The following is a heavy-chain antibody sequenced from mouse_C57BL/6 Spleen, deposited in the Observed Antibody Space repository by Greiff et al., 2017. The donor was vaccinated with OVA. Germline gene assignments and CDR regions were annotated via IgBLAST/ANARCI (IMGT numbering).Heavy chain of an antibody. J-gene: IGHJ1*03. CDR1: GYTFTDYN. CDR2: INPNNGGT. Sequence: EVQLQQSGPELVKPGASVKIPCKASGYTFTDYNMDWVKQSHGKSLEWIGDINPNNGGTIYNQKFKGKATLTVDKSSSTAYMELRSLTSEDTAVYYCARSDYYGSSSRYFDVWGTGTTVTVSS. CDR3: ARSDYYGSSSRYFDV. V-gene: IGHV1-18*01. D-gene: IGHD1-1*01.